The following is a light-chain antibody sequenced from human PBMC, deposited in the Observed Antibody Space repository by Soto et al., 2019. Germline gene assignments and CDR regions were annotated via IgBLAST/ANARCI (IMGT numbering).Light chain of an antibody. CDR1: QSISSW. CDR3: QQYNSYSWT. V-gene: IGKV1-5*01. J-gene: IGKJ1*01. CDR2: DAS. Sequence: DIQMTQSPSTLSASVGDRVPINCRASQSISSWLAWYQQKPGKAPKIIIYDASSLESGVPSRFSGSGSGTEFTLTISSLQPDDFATYYCQQYNSYSWTFGQGTKVDIK.